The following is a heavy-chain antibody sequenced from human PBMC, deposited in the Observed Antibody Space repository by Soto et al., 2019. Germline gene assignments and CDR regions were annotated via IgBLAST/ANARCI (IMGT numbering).Heavy chain of an antibody. CDR3: ARGSAYSDYNREY. CDR2: ISGTGGST. J-gene: IGHJ4*02. CDR1: GFTFTSYA. D-gene: IGHD4-17*01. V-gene: IGHV3-23*01. Sequence: WGSLRLSCAASGFTFTSYAITFCRHSPGKWLEWVSGISGTGGSTYYADSVKGRFTISRDKSKNTLYLHVNSLRAEDTAVYYCARGSAYSDYNREYWGQGTLVTVSS.